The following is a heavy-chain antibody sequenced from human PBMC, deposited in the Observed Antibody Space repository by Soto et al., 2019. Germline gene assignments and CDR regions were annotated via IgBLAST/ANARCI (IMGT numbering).Heavy chain of an antibody. CDR2: IDPSDSYT. Sequence: GESLKISCKGSGYSFTSYWISWVRQMPGKGLEWMGRIDPSDSYTNYSPSFQGHVTISADKSISTAYLQWSSLKASDTAMYYCASSYCSSTSCYTYYYGMDVWGQGTTVTVSS. CDR1: GYSFTSYW. V-gene: IGHV5-10-1*01. D-gene: IGHD2-2*02. CDR3: ASSYCSSTSCYTYYYGMDV. J-gene: IGHJ6*02.